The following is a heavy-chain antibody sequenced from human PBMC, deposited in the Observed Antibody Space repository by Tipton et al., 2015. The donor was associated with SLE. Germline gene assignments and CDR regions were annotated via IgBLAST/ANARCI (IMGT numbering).Heavy chain of an antibody. V-gene: IGHV5-51*01. CDR3: ARHWDIAVANRFYYYGMDV. Sequence: QLVQSGAEVKKPGESLKISCKASGYSFTNFWIGWVRQTPGKGLEWMGITHPGDSDTTYSPSFQGRISISADKSITTAYLHWSNLQASDTAIYYCARHWDIAVANRFYYYGMDVWGQGTTVTVSS. D-gene: IGHD2-21*01. J-gene: IGHJ6*02. CDR1: GYSFTNFW. CDR2: THPGDSDT.